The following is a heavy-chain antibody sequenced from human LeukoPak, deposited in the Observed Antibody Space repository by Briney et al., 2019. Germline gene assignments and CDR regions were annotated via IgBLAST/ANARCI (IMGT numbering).Heavy chain of an antibody. Sequence: PGGSLRLSCAASGFTFDDYGMSWVRQVPGKGLEWVAGINWNNGKTNYAESVKDRFTSSRDNAKGSLYLQMNSLRDEDTALYYCARPRDLCSSSSCPSFDYWGQGTLVTVSS. J-gene: IGHJ4*02. V-gene: IGHV3-20*04. CDR1: GFTFDDYG. CDR2: INWNNGKT. D-gene: IGHD2-15*01. CDR3: ARPRDLCSSSSCPSFDY.